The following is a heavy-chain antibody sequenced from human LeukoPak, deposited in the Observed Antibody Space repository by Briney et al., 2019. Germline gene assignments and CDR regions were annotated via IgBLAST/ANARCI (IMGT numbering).Heavy chain of an antibody. Sequence: SVKVSCKASGGTFSSYAISWVRQAPGQGLEWMGGIIPIFGTANYAQKFQGRVTITADESTSTAYMELSSLRSEDTAVYYCARDRIAVAGTRYYYYGMDVWGQGTTVTVSS. J-gene: IGHJ6*02. CDR1: GGTFSSYA. V-gene: IGHV1-69*01. CDR2: IIPIFGTA. CDR3: ARDRIAVAGTRYYYYGMDV. D-gene: IGHD6-19*01.